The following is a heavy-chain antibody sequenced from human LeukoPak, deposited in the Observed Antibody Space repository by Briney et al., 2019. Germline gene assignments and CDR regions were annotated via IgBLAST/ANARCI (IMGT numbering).Heavy chain of an antibody. CDR3: ARGDASGYYPNFDY. D-gene: IGHD3-22*01. Sequence: GGSLRLSCAASGFTFSSYAMSWVRQAPGKGLEWVSAISGSGGSTYYADSVKGRFTISRDNSKNTLYLQMNSLRAEDTALYHCARGDASGYYPNFDYWGQGTLVTVSS. V-gene: IGHV3-23*01. CDR1: GFTFSSYA. CDR2: ISGSGGST. J-gene: IGHJ4*02.